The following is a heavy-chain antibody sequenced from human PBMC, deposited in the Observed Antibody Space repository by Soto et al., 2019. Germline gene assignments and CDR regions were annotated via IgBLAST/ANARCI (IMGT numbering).Heavy chain of an antibody. Sequence: QVQLQESGPGLVKPSETLSLTCTVSGASIRTYYWTWIRQPPGKGLEWIAYIHHSGTTNYNPSLKSRATISVDTSKYQLFLKLSSVTAADTAVYYCARLPAVSGSVAWFDPWGQGTLVTVSS. CDR1: GASIRTYY. D-gene: IGHD3-10*01. CDR3: ARLPAVSGSVAWFDP. J-gene: IGHJ5*02. CDR2: IHHSGTT. V-gene: IGHV4-59*08.